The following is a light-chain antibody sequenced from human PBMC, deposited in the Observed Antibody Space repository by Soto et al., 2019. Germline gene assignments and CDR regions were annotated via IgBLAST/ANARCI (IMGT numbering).Light chain of an antibody. Sequence: QMTQSPSTLSASVGDTVTITCRASQSISTWLAWYQQKPGKAPKLLIYKASTLESGVPSRFSGSGSGTEFTLTISSLQPDDFATYYFQQYNTYSTFGQGTKVEIK. CDR1: QSISTW. CDR3: QQYNTYST. V-gene: IGKV1-5*03. J-gene: IGKJ1*01. CDR2: KAS.